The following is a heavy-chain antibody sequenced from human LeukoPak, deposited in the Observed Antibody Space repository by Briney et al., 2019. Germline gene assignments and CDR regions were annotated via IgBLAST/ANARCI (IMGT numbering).Heavy chain of an antibody. D-gene: IGHD3-10*01. J-gene: IGHJ3*02. CDR1: GGSINNYY. CDR3: ARLIISMPLGVTMRDAFDI. CDR2: IYYSGST. V-gene: IGHV4-59*01. Sequence: PSETLSLTCTVSGGSINNYYWTWIRQPPGKGLEWIGYIYYSGSTNYNPALKSRVTISVDTSKNQFSLKLSSVTAADTAVYCCARLIISMPLGVTMRDAFDIWGQGTMVTVSS.